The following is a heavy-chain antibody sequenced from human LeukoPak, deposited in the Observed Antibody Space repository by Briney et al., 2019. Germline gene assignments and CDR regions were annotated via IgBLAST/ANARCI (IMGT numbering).Heavy chain of an antibody. Sequence: SETLSLTCAVYGGSLSGYYWSWIRQPPGKGLEWVGETHHSGSTNYNPSLKSRVTMSVDTTKNQFSLKLSSVTAVDTAVYYCARVPALQDFFDAFDIWGQGQWSPSLQ. CDR2: THHSGST. D-gene: IGHD3-3*01. V-gene: IGHV4-34*01. CDR1: GGSLSGYY. J-gene: IGHJ3*02. CDR3: ARVPALQDFFDAFDI.